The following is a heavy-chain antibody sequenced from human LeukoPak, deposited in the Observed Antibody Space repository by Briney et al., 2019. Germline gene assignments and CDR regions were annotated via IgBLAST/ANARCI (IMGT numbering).Heavy chain of an antibody. V-gene: IGHV4-59*01. Sequence: SETLSLTCTVSGGSISSYYWSWIRQPPGKGLEWIGYIYYSGSTNYNPSLKSRVTISVDTSANQCSLKLSSVSAADTAKYFCARPGYYYYYGVDVWGQGTTVTVSS. CDR1: GGSISSYY. J-gene: IGHJ6*02. CDR2: IYYSGST. D-gene: IGHD6-13*01. CDR3: ARPGYYYYYGVDV.